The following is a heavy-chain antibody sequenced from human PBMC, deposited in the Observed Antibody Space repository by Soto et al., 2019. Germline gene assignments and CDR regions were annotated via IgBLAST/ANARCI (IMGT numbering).Heavy chain of an antibody. V-gene: IGHV1-18*01. D-gene: IGHD4-17*01. Sequence: QVQLVQSGVEVEKPGASVKVSCKASGYTFTSYGVSWVRQAPGQGLEWMGWISAYNGNTNYAQKFQGRVTMTTDTSTRTVYLALRSRRSDDTAVYYCARDVRTVTTGGPAYWGQGTLVTVSS. CDR2: ISAYNGNT. CDR3: ARDVRTVTTGGPAY. CDR1: GYTFTSYG. J-gene: IGHJ4*01.